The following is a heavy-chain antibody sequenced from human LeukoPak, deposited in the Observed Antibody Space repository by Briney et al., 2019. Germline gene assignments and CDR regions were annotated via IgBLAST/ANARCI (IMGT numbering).Heavy chain of an antibody. D-gene: IGHD3-10*01. CDR2: IYYSGST. J-gene: IGHJ4*02. CDR3: VRDRELTY. Sequence: SETLSLTCTDSGGSISSSSYYWGWIRQPPGKGLEWIGSIYYSGSTYYNPSLKSRVTISVDTSKNQFSLRLSSVTAADTAVYFCVRDRELTYWGQGTLVTVSS. V-gene: IGHV4-39*07. CDR1: GGSISSSSYY.